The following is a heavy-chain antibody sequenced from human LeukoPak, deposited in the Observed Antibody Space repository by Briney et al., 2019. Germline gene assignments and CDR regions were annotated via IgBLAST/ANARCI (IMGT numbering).Heavy chain of an antibody. CDR1: GYTFTGYY. Sequence: AASVKVSCKASGYTFTGYYMHWVRQAPGQGLEWMGRINPNSGGTNYAQKFQGRVTMTRDTSISTAYMELSRLRSDDTAVYYCASGPIRGARDPAYYYYGMDAWGQGTTVTVSS. V-gene: IGHV1-2*06. J-gene: IGHJ6*02. CDR2: INPNSGGT. CDR3: ASGPIRGARDPAYYYYGMDA. D-gene: IGHD1-26*01.